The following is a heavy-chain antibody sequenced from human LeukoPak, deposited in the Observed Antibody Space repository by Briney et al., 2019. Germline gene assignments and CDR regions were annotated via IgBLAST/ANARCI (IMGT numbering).Heavy chain of an antibody. Sequence: GASVKVSCKASGYTFTSYGISWVRQAPGQGLEWMGWISAYNGNTNYAQKLQGRVTMTTDTSTSTAYMELRSLRSDDTAVYYCARVYYYDSSGFIADYWGQGTLLTVSS. CDR1: GYTFTSYG. CDR3: ARVYYYDSSGFIADY. D-gene: IGHD3-22*01. J-gene: IGHJ4*02. V-gene: IGHV1-18*01. CDR2: ISAYNGNT.